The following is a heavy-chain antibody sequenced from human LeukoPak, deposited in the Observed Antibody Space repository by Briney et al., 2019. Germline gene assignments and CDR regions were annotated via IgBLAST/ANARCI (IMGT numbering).Heavy chain of an antibody. V-gene: IGHV1-2*02. J-gene: IGHJ5*02. CDR2: INPNSGGT. CDR3: ARNYYGSGSYYWFDP. Sequence: ASVKVSCKASGYTFTGYYMHWVRQAPGQGLEWMGWINPNSGGTNYAQKFQGRVTMTRDTSISTAYMELSRLRSDDTAVYYCARNYYGSGSYYWFDPWGQGTLVTVSS. D-gene: IGHD3-10*01. CDR1: GYTFTGYY.